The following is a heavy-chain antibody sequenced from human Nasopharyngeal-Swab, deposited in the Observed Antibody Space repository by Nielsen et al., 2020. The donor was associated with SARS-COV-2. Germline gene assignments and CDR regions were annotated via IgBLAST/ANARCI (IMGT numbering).Heavy chain of an antibody. CDR2: IYYSGST. J-gene: IGHJ4*02. Sequence: SETLSLTCTVSGGSISSSSYYWGWIRQPPGKGLEWIGSIYYSGSTYYTPSLKSRVTISVDTSKNQFSLKLSSVTAADTAVYYCARAQTQRLLMIAVVTVFDYWGQGTLVTVSS. CDR3: ARAQTQRLLMIAVVTVFDY. V-gene: IGHV4-39*01. D-gene: IGHD3-22*01. CDR1: GGSISSSSYY.